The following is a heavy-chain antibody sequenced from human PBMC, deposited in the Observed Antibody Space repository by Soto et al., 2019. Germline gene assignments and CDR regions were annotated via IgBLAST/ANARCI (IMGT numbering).Heavy chain of an antibody. CDR3: ARRGAARPHYYYYGMDV. Sequence: QVQLVQSGAEVKKHGSSMKVSCKASGGTFSSYAISWVRQAPGQGLEWMGGIIPIFGTANYAQKFQGRVTITADKSTSTAYMELSSLRSEDTAVYYCARRGAARPHYYYYGMDVWGQGTTVTVSS. V-gene: IGHV1-69*06. D-gene: IGHD6-6*01. J-gene: IGHJ6*02. CDR2: IIPIFGTA. CDR1: GGTFSSYA.